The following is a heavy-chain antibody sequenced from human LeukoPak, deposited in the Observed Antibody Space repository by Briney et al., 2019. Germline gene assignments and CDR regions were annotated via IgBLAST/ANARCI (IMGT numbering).Heavy chain of an antibody. CDR2: INPNGGYP. V-gene: IGHV1-46*01. Sequence: ASVKVSCKASGYTFTSYYMHWVRQAPGQGLEWMGIINPNGGYPSYAQTFQGRVTMTIDTSTTTAYMELRTLRPDDTAVYYCARPGTRFGELFDWFDPWGQGTLVTVSS. CDR3: ARPGTRFGELFDWFDP. CDR1: GYTFTSYY. D-gene: IGHD3-10*01. J-gene: IGHJ5*02.